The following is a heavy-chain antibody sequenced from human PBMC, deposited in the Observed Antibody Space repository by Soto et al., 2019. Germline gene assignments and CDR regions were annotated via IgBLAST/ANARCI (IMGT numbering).Heavy chain of an antibody. D-gene: IGHD5-12*01. J-gene: IGHJ4*02. CDR1: GYTLTELS. Sequence: WASVKVSCKVSGYTLTELSMHWVRQAPGKGLEWMGGFDPEDGETIYAQKFQGRVTMTEDTSTDTAHMELSSLRSEDTAVYYCATGRRDGYNYVYWGQGTLVTVSS. CDR2: FDPEDGET. CDR3: ATGRRDGYNYVY. V-gene: IGHV1-24*01.